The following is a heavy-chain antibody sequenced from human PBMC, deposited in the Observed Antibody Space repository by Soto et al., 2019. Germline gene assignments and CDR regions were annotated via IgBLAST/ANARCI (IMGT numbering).Heavy chain of an antibody. CDR3: LAGETNYLDF. D-gene: IGHD3-10*01. J-gene: IGHJ4*02. Sequence: EVQLVESGGGLVQPGGSLRLSCTGSGLTLSRYWMHWVRQGPGKGLVWVSRINSDGGTTTYADSVKGRFTISRDNAKNTVDLQINSLRAKDTNVYYCLAGETNYLDFWGQGTLVTVSS. CDR2: INSDGGTT. CDR1: GLTLSRYW. V-gene: IGHV3-74*01.